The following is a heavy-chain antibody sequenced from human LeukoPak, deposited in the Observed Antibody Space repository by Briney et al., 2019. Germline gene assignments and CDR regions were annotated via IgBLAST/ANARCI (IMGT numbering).Heavy chain of an antibody. CDR1: GGSISSSYW. D-gene: IGHD2-2*01. V-gene: IGHV4-4*02. Sequence: SGTLSLTCAVSGGSISSSYWWSWVRQPPGKGLEWIGEINHSGSTNYNPSLKSRVTISVDTSKNQFSLKLSSVTAADTAVYYCARRKRSGCSSTSCLLNWFDPWGQGTLVTVSS. CDR3: ARRKRSGCSSTSCLLNWFDP. CDR2: INHSGST. J-gene: IGHJ5*02.